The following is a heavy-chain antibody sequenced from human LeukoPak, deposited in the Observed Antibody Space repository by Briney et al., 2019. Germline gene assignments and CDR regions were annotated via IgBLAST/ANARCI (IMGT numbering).Heavy chain of an antibody. CDR2: IYYSGST. J-gene: IGHJ5*02. V-gene: IGHV4-39*01. Sequence: SETLSLICTVSGGSISSSSYYWGWIRQPPGKGLEWIGSIYYSGSTYYNPSLKSRVTISVDTSKNQFSLKLSSVTAADTAVYYCARHLDYDFWSGYSPYNWFDPWGQGTLVTVSS. CDR3: ARHLDYDFWSGYSPYNWFDP. D-gene: IGHD3-3*01. CDR1: GGSISSSSYY.